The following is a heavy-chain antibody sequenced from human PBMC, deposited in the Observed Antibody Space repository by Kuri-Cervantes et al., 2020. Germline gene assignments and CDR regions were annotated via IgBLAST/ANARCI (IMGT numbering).Heavy chain of an antibody. CDR3: ARDYYDTSGYYYGRHFDP. D-gene: IGHD3-22*01. CDR2: MNPNSANT. Sequence: ASVKVSCKASGYTFSSYDIHWVRQATGQGLEWMGWMNPNSANTGYAQKFQGRVTMTRNTSISTAYMELSSLRSEDTAVYYCARDYYDTSGYYYGRHFDPWGQGTLVTVSS. V-gene: IGHV1-8*02. CDR1: GYTFSSYD. J-gene: IGHJ5*02.